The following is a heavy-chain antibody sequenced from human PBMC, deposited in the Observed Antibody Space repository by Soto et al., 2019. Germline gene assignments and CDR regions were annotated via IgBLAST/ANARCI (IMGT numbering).Heavy chain of an antibody. CDR1: GDSIISSDFY. D-gene: IGHD3-3*02. CDR2: IFYLGSS. J-gene: IGHJ5*02. Sequence: SETLSLTCTVSGDSIISSDFYWGWVRQPPGKGLEWIGSIFYLGSSYYNPSLKSRVTMSVDTSKNQFSLRLRSVTAADTALYFCARHSLALRKNNWFDPWGQGIMVTVPS. V-gene: IGHV4-39*01. CDR3: ARHSLALRKNNWFDP.